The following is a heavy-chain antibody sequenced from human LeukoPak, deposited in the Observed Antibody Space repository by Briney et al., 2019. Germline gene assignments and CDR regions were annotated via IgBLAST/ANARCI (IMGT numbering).Heavy chain of an antibody. CDR3: ARRAYYYGSGSYPDY. CDR1: GGSISSSSYY. D-gene: IGHD3-10*01. Sequence: SETLSLTCTVSGGSISSSSYYWGWIRQPPGKGLEWIGSIYYSGSTYYNPSLKGRVTISVDTSKNQFSLKLSSVTAADTAVYYCARRAYYYGSGSYPDYWGQGTLVTVSS. J-gene: IGHJ4*02. V-gene: IGHV4-39*07. CDR2: IYYSGST.